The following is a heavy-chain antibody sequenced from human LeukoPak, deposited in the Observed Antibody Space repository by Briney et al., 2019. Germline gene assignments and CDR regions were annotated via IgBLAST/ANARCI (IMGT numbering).Heavy chain of an antibody. Sequence: GGSLRLSCAASGFTFGSYAMSWVRQAPGKGLEWVANIKQDGSEKYYVDSVKGRFTISRDNAKNSLYLQMNSLRAEDTAVYYCARQGGWYGGRFDPWGQGTLVTVSS. V-gene: IGHV3-7*01. D-gene: IGHD6-19*01. CDR1: GFTFGSYA. J-gene: IGHJ5*02. CDR3: ARQGGWYGGRFDP. CDR2: IKQDGSEK.